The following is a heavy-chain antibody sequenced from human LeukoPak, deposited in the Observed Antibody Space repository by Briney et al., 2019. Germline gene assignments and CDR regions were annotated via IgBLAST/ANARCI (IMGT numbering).Heavy chain of an antibody. J-gene: IGHJ6*03. V-gene: IGHV4-38-2*01. CDR3: ARQYGSYYYYYVDV. CDR1: GYSISNGYY. Sequence: SETLSLTGAVSGYSISNGYYWVWIRQPPGKGLEWIGSLYHSDSTYYNPSLKSRVTMSVDTSKNQFSLKLSFVTAADTAVYYCARQYGSYYYYYVDVWGKGTTVTVSS. CDR2: LYHSDST. D-gene: IGHD4-17*01.